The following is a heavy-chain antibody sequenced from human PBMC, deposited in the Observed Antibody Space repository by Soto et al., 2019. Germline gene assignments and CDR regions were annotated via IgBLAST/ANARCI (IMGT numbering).Heavy chain of an antibody. D-gene: IGHD3-22*01. Sequence: SETLSLTYTVSGASISSSRYYWGWIRQPPGKGLEWIGSIYYSGSTYYNPSLKSRATISVDTSKNQFSLNLSSVTAADTAVYYCARLHTSGYYYYFDHWGQGTPVTVSS. J-gene: IGHJ4*02. V-gene: IGHV4-39*01. CDR2: IYYSGST. CDR3: ARLHTSGYYYYFDH. CDR1: GASISSSRYY.